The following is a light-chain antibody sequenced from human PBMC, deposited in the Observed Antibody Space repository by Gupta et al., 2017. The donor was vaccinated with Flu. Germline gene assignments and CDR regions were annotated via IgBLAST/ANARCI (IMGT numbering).Light chain of an antibody. Sequence: PGQTARITCSGDSLAKQYAFWYQQKPGRAPVLVTYKDTERPSGIPERFSGSSSGTIVTLTISGVQAEDEADYYCQSPDSSGSWVFGGGTKLTVL. V-gene: IGLV3-25*03. CDR3: QSPDSSGSWV. CDR1: SLAKQY. J-gene: IGLJ3*02. CDR2: KDT.